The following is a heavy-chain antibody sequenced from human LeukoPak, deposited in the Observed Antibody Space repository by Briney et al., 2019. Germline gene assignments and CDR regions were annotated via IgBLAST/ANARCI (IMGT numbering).Heavy chain of an antibody. CDR3: ARGPVSGSSSTGYVNY. CDR1: GGTFSSYA. CDR2: IIPIFGTA. J-gene: IGHJ4*02. V-gene: IGHV1-69*13. Sequence: SVKVSCKASGGTFSSYAISWVRQAPRQGLEWMGGIIPIFGTANYAQKFQGRVTITADESTSTAYMELSSLRSEDTAVYYCARGPVSGSSSTGYVNYWGQGTLVTVSS. D-gene: IGHD6-13*01.